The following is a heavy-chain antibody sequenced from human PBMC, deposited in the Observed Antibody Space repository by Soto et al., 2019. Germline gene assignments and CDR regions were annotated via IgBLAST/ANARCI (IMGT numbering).Heavy chain of an antibody. Sequence: SETLSLTCTVSGGSISSYYWSWIRQPPGKGLEWIGYIYYSGSTNYNPSLKSRVTISVDTSKNQFSLKLSSVTAADTAVYYCARTPAVAGIGPDYWGQGTLVTVSS. CDR2: IYYSGST. CDR3: ARTPAVAGIGPDY. CDR1: GGSISSYY. D-gene: IGHD6-19*01. V-gene: IGHV4-59*01. J-gene: IGHJ4*02.